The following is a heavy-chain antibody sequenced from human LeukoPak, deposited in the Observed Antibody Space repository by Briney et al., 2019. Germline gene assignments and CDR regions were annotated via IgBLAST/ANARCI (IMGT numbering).Heavy chain of an antibody. Sequence: PSETLSLTCTVSGGSIRSYYWSWIRQPPGKGLEWIGYIYYSGSTNYNPSLKSRVTMSVDTSKNQFSLKLSSVTAADTAVYYCARSVILTGYYSLRDDLYYMDVWGKGTTVTISS. D-gene: IGHD3-9*01. J-gene: IGHJ6*03. CDR2: IYYSGST. V-gene: IGHV4-59*12. CDR1: GGSIRSYY. CDR3: ARSVILTGYYSLRDDLYYMDV.